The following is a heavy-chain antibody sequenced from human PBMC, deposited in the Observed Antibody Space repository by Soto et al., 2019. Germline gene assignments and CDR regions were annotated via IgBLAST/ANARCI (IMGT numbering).Heavy chain of an antibody. Sequence: VASVKVSCKASGYTFTSYAMHWVRQAPGQRLEWMGWINAGNGNTKYSQKLQGRVTITRDTSASTAYMELSSLRSEDTAVYYCARSGGNDYDSSGYYPNEYWGQGALVTVSS. CDR3: ARSGGNDYDSSGYYPNEY. D-gene: IGHD3-22*01. J-gene: IGHJ4*02. CDR2: INAGNGNT. CDR1: GYTFTSYA. V-gene: IGHV1-3*01.